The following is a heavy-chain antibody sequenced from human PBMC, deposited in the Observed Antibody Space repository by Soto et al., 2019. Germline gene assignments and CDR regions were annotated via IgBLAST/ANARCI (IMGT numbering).Heavy chain of an antibody. J-gene: IGHJ6*03. CDR3: ARQAGAFGYYMDV. Sequence: QLQLQESGPGLVKPSESLSLTCTVSSGSISSSYYYWGWIRQPPGKGLEWIGAIYYTGCTYYNPPPQSRVTISVDTSKHQFSLKMSSVTAADTAVYFCARQAGAFGYYMDVWGKGATVTVSS. CDR1: SGSISSSYYY. V-gene: IGHV4-39*01. CDR2: IYYTGCT. D-gene: IGHD3-16*01.